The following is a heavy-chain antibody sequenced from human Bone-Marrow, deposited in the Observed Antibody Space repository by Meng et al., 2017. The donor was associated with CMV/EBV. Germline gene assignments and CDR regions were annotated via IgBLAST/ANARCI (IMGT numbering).Heavy chain of an antibody. CDR3: ARGRKNWNYGNWFDP. Sequence: SGFPFSSYSMNWVRQAPGKGLEWVSSISSSSSYIYYADSVKGRFTISRDNAKNSLYLQMNSLRAEDTAVYYCARGRKNWNYGNWFDPWGQGTLVTVSS. CDR2: ISSSSSYI. V-gene: IGHV3-21*01. CDR1: GFPFSSYS. D-gene: IGHD1-7*01. J-gene: IGHJ5*02.